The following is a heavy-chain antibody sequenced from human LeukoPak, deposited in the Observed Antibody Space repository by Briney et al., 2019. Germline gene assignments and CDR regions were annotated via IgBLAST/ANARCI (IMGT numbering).Heavy chain of an antibody. CDR2: ISGSGGST. CDR1: GFTFGSYA. CDR3: GTGSGWYEYFDY. J-gene: IGHJ4*02. V-gene: IGHV3-23*01. D-gene: IGHD6-19*01. Sequence: PGGSLRLSCAASGFTFGSYAMSWVRQAPGKGLEWVSAISGSGGSTYYADSVKGRFTISRDNSKNTLYLQMNSLRAEDTAVYYCGTGSGWYEYFDYWGQGTLVTVSS.